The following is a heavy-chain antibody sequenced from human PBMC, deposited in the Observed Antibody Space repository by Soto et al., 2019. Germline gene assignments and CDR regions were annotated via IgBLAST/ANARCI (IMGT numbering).Heavy chain of an antibody. J-gene: IGHJ4*02. CDR3: ARDLPYSSGWRKDY. CDR1: GFTVSSNY. D-gene: IGHD6-19*01. V-gene: IGHV3-53*04. CDR2: IYSGGST. Sequence: EVQLVESGGGLVQPGGSLRLSCAASGFTVSSNYMSWVRQATGKGLEWVSVIYSGGSTYYADSVKGRFTISRHNSKNTLYLQMNSLRAEDTAVYYCARDLPYSSGWRKDYWGQGTLVTVSS.